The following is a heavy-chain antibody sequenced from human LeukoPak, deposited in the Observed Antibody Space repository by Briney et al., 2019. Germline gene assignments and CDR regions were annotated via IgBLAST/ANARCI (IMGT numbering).Heavy chain of an antibody. CDR1: GGSIRSLGYS. CDR2: MYYTGTT. D-gene: IGHD4-11*01. Sequence: SEILSLTCSVSGGSIRSLGYSWGWIRQPPGKGLEWIASMYYTGTTYYNPSLKSRVTMSVDTSKNQFSLHLSSVTAADTAVYYCARAVTTLTTTYFYYYHMDVWGQGATVTVSS. V-gene: IGHV4-39*07. CDR3: ARAVTTLTTTYFYYYHMDV. J-gene: IGHJ6*03.